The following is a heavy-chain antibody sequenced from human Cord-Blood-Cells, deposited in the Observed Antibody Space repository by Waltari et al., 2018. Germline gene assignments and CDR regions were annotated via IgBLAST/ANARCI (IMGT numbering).Heavy chain of an antibody. CDR2: INHSGST. V-gene: IGHV4-34*01. CDR1: GGSFSGYY. CDR3: ARSYPDNYDILTGYYFDY. J-gene: IGHJ4*02. D-gene: IGHD3-9*01. Sequence: QVQLQQWGAGLLKPSETLSLTCAVDGGSFSGYYWSWIRQPPGKGLEWIGEINHSGSTNYNPSLKSRVTISVDTSKNQFSLKLSSVTPADTAVYYCARSYPDNYDILTGYYFDYWGQGTLVTVSS.